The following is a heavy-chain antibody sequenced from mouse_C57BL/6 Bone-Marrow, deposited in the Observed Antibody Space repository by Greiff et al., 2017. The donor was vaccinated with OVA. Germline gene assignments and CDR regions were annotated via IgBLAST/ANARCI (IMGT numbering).Heavy chain of an antibody. J-gene: IGHJ2*01. CDR1: GYAFSSYW. Sequence: VQLQQSGAELVKPGASVKISCKASGYAFSSYWMNWVKQRPGKGLEWIGQIYPGDGDTNYNGKFKGKATLTADKSSSTAYMQLSSLTSEDSAVYFCARSYGNYPYYFDYWGQGTTLTVSS. D-gene: IGHD2-1*01. CDR2: IYPGDGDT. CDR3: ARSYGNYPYYFDY. V-gene: IGHV1-80*01.